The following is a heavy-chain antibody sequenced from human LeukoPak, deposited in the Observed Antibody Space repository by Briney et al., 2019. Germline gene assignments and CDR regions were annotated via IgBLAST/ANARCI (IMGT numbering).Heavy chain of an antibody. J-gene: IGHJ6*03. D-gene: IGHD5-12*01. CDR3: AKGSRATAPYYYYYMDV. V-gene: IGHV3-23*01. CDR2: ISGSGGST. CDR1: GFTFSGYA. Sequence: PGGSLRLSCVASGFTFSGYAMTWVRQTPGKGLEWVSSISGSGGSTYYADSVRGRFTISRDNSKNTLYVQMNSLRAEDTAVHYCAKGSRATAPYYYYYMDVWGKGTTVTVSS.